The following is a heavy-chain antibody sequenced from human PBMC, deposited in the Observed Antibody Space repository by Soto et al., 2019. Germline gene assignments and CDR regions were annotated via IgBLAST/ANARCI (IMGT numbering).Heavy chain of an antibody. CDR2: ISGNSGSL. CDR1: GFIFDDYA. V-gene: IGHV3-9*01. Sequence: EVQVVESGGGLVQPGRSLRLSCAASGFIFDDYAMHWVRQAPGKGLEWVAVISGNSGSLGYADSVKGRFTISRDNAKNSLYLQMNRLRAEDTALYYCAKDRYSSSAYYYYGMDAWGQGTTVTVSS. CDR3: AKDRYSSSAYYYYGMDA. J-gene: IGHJ6*02. D-gene: IGHD6-6*01.